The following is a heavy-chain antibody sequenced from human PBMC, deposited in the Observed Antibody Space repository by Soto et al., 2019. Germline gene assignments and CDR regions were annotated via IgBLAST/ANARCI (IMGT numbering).Heavy chain of an antibody. J-gene: IGHJ5*02. CDR2: IIPILGIA. CDR3: ARGWMITVTNFWFDP. V-gene: IGHV1-69*02. Sequence: GASVKVSCKASGGTFSSYTISWVRQAPGQGLEWMGRIIPILGIANYAQKFQGRVTITADKSTSTAYMELSSLRSEDTAVYYCARGWMITVTNFWFDPWGQGTLVTVSS. CDR1: GGTFSSYT. D-gene: IGHD4-17*01.